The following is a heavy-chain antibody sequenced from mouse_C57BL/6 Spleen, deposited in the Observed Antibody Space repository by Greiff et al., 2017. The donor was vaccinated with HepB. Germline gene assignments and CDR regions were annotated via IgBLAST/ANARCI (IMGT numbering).Heavy chain of an antibody. Sequence: QVQLQQSGPELVKPGASVKISCKASGYSFTSYYIHWVKQRPGQGLEWIGWIYPGSGNTKYNEKFKGKATLTADTSSSTAYMQLSSLTSEDSAVYYCARSEITTVVEASYWYFDVWGTGTTVTVSS. CDR3: ARSEITTVVEASYWYFDV. V-gene: IGHV1-66*01. CDR2: IYPGSGNT. D-gene: IGHD1-1*01. J-gene: IGHJ1*03. CDR1: GYSFTSYY.